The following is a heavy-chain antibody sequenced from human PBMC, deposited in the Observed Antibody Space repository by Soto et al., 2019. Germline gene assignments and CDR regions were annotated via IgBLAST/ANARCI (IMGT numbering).Heavy chain of an antibody. CDR2: IKSKTDGGTT. Sequence: LRLSCAASGFTFSNAWMSWVRQAPGKGLEWVGRIKSKTDGGTTDYAAPVKGRFTISRDDSKNTLYLQMNSLKTEDTAVYYCTTDPGQSSHPFFRGVLKPFDYWGQGTLDTLSA. V-gene: IGHV3-15*01. D-gene: IGHD3-10*01. CDR3: TTDPGQSSHPFFRGVLKPFDY. CDR1: GFTFSNAW. J-gene: IGHJ4*02.